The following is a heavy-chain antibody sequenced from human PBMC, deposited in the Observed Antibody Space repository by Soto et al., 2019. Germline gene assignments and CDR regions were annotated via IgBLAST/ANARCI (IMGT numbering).Heavy chain of an antibody. J-gene: IGHJ3*02. Sequence: EVQLVESGGGLVQPGGSLRLSCAASGFTFSSYSMNWVRQAPGKGLEWVSYISSSSSTIYYADSVKGRFTISRDNTKNSLYLQMNSLRAEDTAVYYCARAPPLWFGELMDAVEGNAFDICGQGTMVTVSS. CDR2: ISSSSSTI. V-gene: IGHV3-48*01. CDR1: GFTFSSYS. CDR3: ARAPPLWFGELMDAVEGNAFDI. D-gene: IGHD3-10*01.